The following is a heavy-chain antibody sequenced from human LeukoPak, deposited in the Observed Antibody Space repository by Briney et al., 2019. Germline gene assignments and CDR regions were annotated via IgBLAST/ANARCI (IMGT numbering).Heavy chain of an antibody. CDR3: ARGLPADLVDYFDY. D-gene: IGHD6-6*01. J-gene: IGHJ4*02. CDR1: GGSFSGYY. CDR2: INHSGST. V-gene: IGHV4-34*01. Sequence: SETLSLTCAVYGGSFSGYYWSWIRQPPGKGLEWIGEINHSGSTNYNPSLKSQVTISVDTSKNQFSLKLSSVTAADTAVYYCARGLPADLVDYFDYWGQGTLVTVSS.